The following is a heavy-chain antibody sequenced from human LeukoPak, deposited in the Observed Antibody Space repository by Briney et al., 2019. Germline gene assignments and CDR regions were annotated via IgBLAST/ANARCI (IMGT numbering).Heavy chain of an antibody. V-gene: IGHV5-51*01. CDR1: GYSFTSYW. Sequence: GESLKISCKGSGYSFTSYWIGWVRQMPGKGLEWMGIIYPGDSDTRYSPSFQGQVTISADKSISTAYLQWSSLKASDTAMYYCARRYCSSTSCYRDWAFDIWGQGTMVTVSS. CDR3: ARRYCSSTSCYRDWAFDI. D-gene: IGHD2-2*01. J-gene: IGHJ3*02. CDR2: IYPGDSDT.